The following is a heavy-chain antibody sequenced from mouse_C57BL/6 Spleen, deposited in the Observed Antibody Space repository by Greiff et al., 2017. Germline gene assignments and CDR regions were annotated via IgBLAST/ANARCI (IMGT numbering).Heavy chain of an antibody. J-gene: IGHJ4*01. CDR2: IDPNSGGT. CDR1: GYTFTSYW. CDR3: ARMDYYGSSLSYYAMDY. D-gene: IGHD1-1*01. V-gene: IGHV1-72*01. Sequence: QVQLQQPGAELVKPGASVKLSCKASGYTFTSYWMHWVKQRPGRGLEWIGRIDPNSGGTKYNKKFKSKATLTVDKPSSTAYMQLSSLTSEDSAVYYCARMDYYGSSLSYYAMDYWGQGTSVTVSS.